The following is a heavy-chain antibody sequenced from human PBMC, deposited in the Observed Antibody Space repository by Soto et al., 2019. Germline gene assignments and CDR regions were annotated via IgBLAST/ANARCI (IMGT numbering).Heavy chain of an antibody. V-gene: IGHV4-4*02. Sequence: QVQLQESGPGLVKPSGTLSLTCAVSGGSISSSNWWSWVRQPPGKGLEWIGEIYHSGSTNYNPSLKSLVTISVDKSKNQFSLKLSSVTAADTALYYCARVVGGYYYGMDVWGQGTTVTVSS. D-gene: IGHD2-2*01. CDR3: ARVVGGYYYGMDV. J-gene: IGHJ6*02. CDR2: IYHSGST. CDR1: GGSISSSNW.